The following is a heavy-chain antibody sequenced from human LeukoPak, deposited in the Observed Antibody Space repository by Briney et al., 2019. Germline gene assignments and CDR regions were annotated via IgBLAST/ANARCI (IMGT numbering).Heavy chain of an antibody. CDR3: ARSSGYAPSGNYYYYGMDV. Sequence: SETLSLTCNVSGASSRTYFWNWIRQPAGKGLEWIGRIYTTGSTNYNPSLKSRVTMSVDTSKNQFSLKLSSVTAADTAVYYCARSSGYAPSGNYYYYGMDVWGQGTTVTVSS. CDR1: GASSRTYF. V-gene: IGHV4-4*07. J-gene: IGHJ6*02. D-gene: IGHD5-12*01. CDR2: IYTTGST.